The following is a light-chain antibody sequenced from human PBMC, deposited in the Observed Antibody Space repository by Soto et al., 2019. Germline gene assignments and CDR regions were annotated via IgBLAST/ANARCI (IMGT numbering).Light chain of an antibody. CDR3: QNYGSPPVT. V-gene: IGKV3-20*01. CDR2: GAS. J-gene: IGKJ4*01. CDR1: QSVSGNF. Sequence: DMVLTQSPGTLSLSPGERATLSCSASQSVSGNFLAWYQQKPGQAPRLLICGASVRATGVPDRFSGGGSGTDFTLTISGLEPDDFAQYFCQNYGSPPVTFGGGTKIEV.